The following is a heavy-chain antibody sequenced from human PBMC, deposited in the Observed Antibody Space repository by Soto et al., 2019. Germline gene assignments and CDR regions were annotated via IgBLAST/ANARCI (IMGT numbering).Heavy chain of an antibody. D-gene: IGHD3-22*01. V-gene: IGHV1-69*01. Sequence: QVQLVQSGAEVKKPGSSVKVSCKASGGTFNNYAISWVRQAPGQGLEWMGGIIPLFGTTNYAQKFQGRVIITADESTSTAYMELSSLRSEDTAFYYCARPRSHYYDRSAERAFDIWGQGTMVTVSS. CDR3: ARPRSHYYDRSAERAFDI. J-gene: IGHJ3*02. CDR1: GGTFNNYA. CDR2: IIPLFGTT.